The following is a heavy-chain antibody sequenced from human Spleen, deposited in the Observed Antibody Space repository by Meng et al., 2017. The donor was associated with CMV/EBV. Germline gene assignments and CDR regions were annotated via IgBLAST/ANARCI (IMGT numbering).Heavy chain of an antibody. D-gene: IGHD3-16*01. V-gene: IGHV3-30*02. CDR1: GFTFSSYG. Sequence: GESLKISCAASGFTFSSYGMHWVRQAPGKGLEWVAFIRYDGSNKYCADSVKGRFTISRDNSKNTLYLQMNSLRAEDTAVYYCAKDPGGEWSHYYYGMDVWGQGTTVTVSS. J-gene: IGHJ6*02. CDR3: AKDPGGEWSHYYYGMDV. CDR2: IRYDGSNK.